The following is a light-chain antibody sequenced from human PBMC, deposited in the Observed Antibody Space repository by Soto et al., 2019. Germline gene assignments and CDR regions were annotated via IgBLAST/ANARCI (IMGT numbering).Light chain of an antibody. Sequence: DIQMTQSPSSLSASVGDTGNITCRTSQSISIYLNWYQQKPGKAPKLLIYSASILQVGVPARFSGSGSGTDFTLTLISLQPEDVASYYCQQSFRTLWTFGQGTKVEIK. J-gene: IGKJ1*01. CDR1: QSISIY. CDR2: SAS. CDR3: QQSFRTLWT. V-gene: IGKV1-39*01.